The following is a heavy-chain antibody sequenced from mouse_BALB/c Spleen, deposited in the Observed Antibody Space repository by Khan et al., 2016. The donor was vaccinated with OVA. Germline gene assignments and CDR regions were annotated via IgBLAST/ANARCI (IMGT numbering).Heavy chain of an antibody. CDR1: GYTFTSFW. J-gene: IGHJ3*01. CDR3: TRGGYGSPFAY. CDR2: IDPSKSET. V-gene: IGHV1S127*01. D-gene: IGHD1-1*01. Sequence: QVQLQQSGPELVRPGASVKMSCKASGYTFTSFWINWVKQRHGQGLEWIGMIDPSKSETRLNQKFKDKATLNVDKSSNTAYMQLSRLTSEDSAVYAWTRGGYGSPFAYWGQGTPVTVSA.